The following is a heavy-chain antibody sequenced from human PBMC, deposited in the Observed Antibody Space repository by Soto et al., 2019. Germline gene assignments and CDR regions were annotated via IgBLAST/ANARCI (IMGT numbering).Heavy chain of an antibody. D-gene: IGHD3-10*01. CDR1: GFTLTTYS. CDR2: ISSSSSHI. Sequence: EVQLVESGGGLVKPGGSLRLSCEASGFTLTTYSMNWVRQASGKGLEWVSSISSSSSHIYYADSVKGRVTISRDNTSNSLSRQKNSLSAENTAVYYCVRERGLSSFYGMDVWVQGPSVTVSS. J-gene: IGHJ6*02. CDR3: VRERGLSSFYGMDV. V-gene: IGHV3-21*02.